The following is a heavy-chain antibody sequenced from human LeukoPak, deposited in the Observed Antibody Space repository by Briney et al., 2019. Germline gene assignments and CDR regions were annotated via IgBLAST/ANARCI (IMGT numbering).Heavy chain of an antibody. V-gene: IGHV4-34*01. D-gene: IGHD6-13*01. CDR3: ARGRTIAAAVEGFDP. J-gene: IGHJ5*02. Sequence: SETLSLTCAVYGGSFSGYYWSWIRQPPGKGLEWIGEINHSGSTNYNPSLKSRITISVDTSKNRFSLRLSSVTAADTAVYYCARGRTIAAAVEGFDPWGQGTLVTVSS. CDR1: GGSFSGYY. CDR2: INHSGST.